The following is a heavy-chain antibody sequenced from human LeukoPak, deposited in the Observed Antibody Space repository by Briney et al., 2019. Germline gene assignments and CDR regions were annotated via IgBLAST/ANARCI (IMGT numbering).Heavy chain of an antibody. D-gene: IGHD6-19*01. V-gene: IGHV3-48*03. CDR2: ITSSGSTI. Sequence: GSLRLSCAASGFTFSSYEMNWVRQAPGKGLEWVSYITSSGSTIYYADSVKGRFTISRDNAKNSLYLQMNSLRAEDTAVYYCARYSSDWEIDSWGQGTLVTVSS. CDR1: GFTFSSYE. CDR3: ARYSSDWEIDS. J-gene: IGHJ4*02.